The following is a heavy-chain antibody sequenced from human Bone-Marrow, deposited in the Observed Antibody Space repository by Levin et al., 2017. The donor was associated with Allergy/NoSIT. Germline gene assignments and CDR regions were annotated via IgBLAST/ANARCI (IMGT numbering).Heavy chain of an antibody. CDR3: ARDHGDSSDAFAI. J-gene: IGHJ3*02. CDR2: ISYSGAT. D-gene: IGHD4-17*01. V-gene: IGHV4-61*03. Sequence: SETLSLTCSVSGGSVRGANYYWSWIRQPPGKRLEWIGYISYSGATTYSPSLESRVTISLGASENHFSLMLSSLTAADTAVYYCARDHGDSSDAFAIWGQGTMVTVSS. CDR1: GGSVRGANYY.